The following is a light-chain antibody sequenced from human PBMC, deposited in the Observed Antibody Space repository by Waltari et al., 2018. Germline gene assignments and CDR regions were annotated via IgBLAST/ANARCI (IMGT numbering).Light chain of an antibody. V-gene: IGLV3-27*01. J-gene: IGLJ3*02. Sequence: SYELTQPSSVSVSPGQTARITCSGYVLAKKYARWFQQKPGQAPVLGIYKDSERPSGIPERFSGSSSGTTVTLTISGAQVEDEADYYCYSAADNNQVFGGGTKLTVL. CDR3: YSAADNNQV. CDR2: KDS. CDR1: VLAKKY.